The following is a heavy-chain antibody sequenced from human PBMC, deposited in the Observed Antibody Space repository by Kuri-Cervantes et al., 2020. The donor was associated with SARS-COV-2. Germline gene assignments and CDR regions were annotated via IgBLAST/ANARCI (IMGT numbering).Heavy chain of an antibody. D-gene: IGHD3-22*01. Sequence: GGSLRLSCKVSGYTLTELSMHWVRQAPGKGLEWMGGFDPEDGETIYAQKFQGRVTMTEDTSTDTAYMELSSLRSEDTAVYYCATAYRGYHYWYFDLWGRGTQVTVSS. CDR1: GYTLTELS. CDR3: ATAYRGYHYWYFDL. CDR2: FDPEDGET. J-gene: IGHJ2*01. V-gene: IGHV1-24*01.